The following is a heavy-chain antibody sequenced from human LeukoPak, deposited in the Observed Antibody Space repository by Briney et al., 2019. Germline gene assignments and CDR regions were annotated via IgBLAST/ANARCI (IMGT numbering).Heavy chain of an antibody. Sequence: GGSLRLSCYVSGFTFSDSVIHWVRHAAGKGLEWVGRIRSKTKSGETAYAASVKGRFTISRDDSKDTAYLQMNSLKPEDTAVYYCTSPAHDFDIWSGYYSLWGHGTQVTVSS. CDR1: GFTFSDSV. J-gene: IGHJ4*01. D-gene: IGHD3-3*01. V-gene: IGHV3-73*01. CDR2: IRSKTKSGET. CDR3: TSPAHDFDIWSGYYSL.